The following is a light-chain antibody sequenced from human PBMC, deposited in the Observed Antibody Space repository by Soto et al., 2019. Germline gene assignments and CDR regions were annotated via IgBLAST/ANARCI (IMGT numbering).Light chain of an antibody. J-gene: IGKJ4*01. V-gene: IGKV1-12*01. CDR2: SAS. CDR1: QGIGSW. Sequence: IQMTQSPSSVSASVGDTVTITCRASQGIGSWLAWYHQIPGKAPKLLIYSASSLQSGTPSRFTGRGSGAAFTLTITNLQPEDVGVYHCQQASSFPLTFGG. CDR3: QQASSFPLT.